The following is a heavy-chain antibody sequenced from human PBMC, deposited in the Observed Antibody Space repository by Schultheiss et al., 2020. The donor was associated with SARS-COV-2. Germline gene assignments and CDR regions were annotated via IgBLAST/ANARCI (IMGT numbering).Heavy chain of an antibody. CDR2: ISYDGSYK. D-gene: IGHD3-22*01. CDR3: VKLYHDSSGYFLHDAFDI. CDR1: GFTFSSYA. Sequence: AGSLRLSCAASGFTFSSYAMSWVRQAPGKGLEWVALISYDGSYKFYADSVKGRFTISRDNSKNTLYLQMSSLRAEDTAVYYCVKLYHDSSGYFLHDAFDIWGQGTMVTVSS. V-gene: IGHV3-30*18. J-gene: IGHJ3*02.